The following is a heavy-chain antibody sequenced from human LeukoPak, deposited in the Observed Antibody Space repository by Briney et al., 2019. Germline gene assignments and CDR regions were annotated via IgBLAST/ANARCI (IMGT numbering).Heavy chain of an antibody. V-gene: IGHV4-59*01. D-gene: IGHD3-22*01. J-gene: IGHJ6*03. CDR1: GGSISSYY. Sequence: SETLSLTCTVSGGSISSYYWSWIRQPPGKGLEWIGYIYYSGSTNYNPSLKSRVTISVDTSKNQFSLKLSSVTAADTAVYYCARQIVVVITGIDYYMDVWGKGTTVTVSS. CDR2: IYYSGST. CDR3: ARQIVVVITGIDYYMDV.